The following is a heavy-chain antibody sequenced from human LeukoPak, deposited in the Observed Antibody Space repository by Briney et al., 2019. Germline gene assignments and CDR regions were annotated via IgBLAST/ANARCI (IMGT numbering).Heavy chain of an antibody. CDR3: ARVRMVRGEGKYDYFDY. V-gene: IGHV6-1*01. Sequence: SQTLSLTCAISGDSVSSNSAAWNWIRQSPSRGLEWLGRTYYRSKWYNDYAVSVKSRITINPDTSKNQFSLKLSSVTAADTAVYYCARVRMVRGEGKYDYFDYWGQGTLVTVSS. J-gene: IGHJ4*02. CDR2: TYYRSKWYN. D-gene: IGHD3-10*01. CDR1: GDSVSSNSAA.